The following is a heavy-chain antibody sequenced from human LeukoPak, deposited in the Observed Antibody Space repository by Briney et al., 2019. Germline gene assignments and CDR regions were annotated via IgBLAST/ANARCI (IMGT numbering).Heavy chain of an antibody. CDR3: ARGYSSSWYIPSYYYYYYMDV. V-gene: IGHV1-2*02. Sequence: GASVKVSCKASGYTFTGYYMHWVRQAPGQGLEWMGWINPNSGGTNYAQKFQGRVTMTRDTSISTAYMELSRLRSDDTAVYYCARGYSSSWYIPSYYYYYYMDVWGKGTTVTVSS. CDR1: GYTFTGYY. CDR2: INPNSGGT. J-gene: IGHJ6*03. D-gene: IGHD6-13*01.